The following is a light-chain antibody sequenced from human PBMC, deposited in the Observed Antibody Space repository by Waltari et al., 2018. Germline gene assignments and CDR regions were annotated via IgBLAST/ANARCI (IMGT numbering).Light chain of an antibody. CDR3: AAWDDSLSGRV. CDR2: RNN. J-gene: IGLJ3*02. Sequence: QSVLTQPPSASGTPGPRVTISCSGSSSNIGSNYVYWYQQVPGTAPKLLIYRNNQRPSGGPDRFSGSKSGTSASLAITGLRSDDEGDYDCAAWDDSLSGRVFGGGTKLTVL. CDR1: SSNIGSNY. V-gene: IGLV1-47*01.